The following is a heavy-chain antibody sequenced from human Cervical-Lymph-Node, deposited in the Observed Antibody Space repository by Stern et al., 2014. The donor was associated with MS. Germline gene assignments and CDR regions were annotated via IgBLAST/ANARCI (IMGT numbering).Heavy chain of an antibody. Sequence: VHLVESGAEVKKPGASVKVSCKASGYTFTGYYMHWVRQAPGQGLEWMGWSNPNSGGTNYAQKFQGRVTMTRDTSISTAYMELSRLRSDDTAVYYCARVVGSSWAPMRYGMDVWGQGTTVTVSS. CDR3: ARVVGSSWAPMRYGMDV. V-gene: IGHV1-2*02. CDR2: SNPNSGGT. CDR1: GYTFTGYY. J-gene: IGHJ6*02. D-gene: IGHD6-13*01.